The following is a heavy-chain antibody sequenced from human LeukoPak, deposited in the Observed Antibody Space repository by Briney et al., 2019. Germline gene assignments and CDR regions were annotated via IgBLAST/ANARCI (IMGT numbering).Heavy chain of an antibody. D-gene: IGHD7-27*01. V-gene: IGHV1-18*01. CDR3: ARIPSDYWGDYYPDGMEV. CDR1: GYTFSDSA. CDR2: ISAYNGNT. J-gene: IGHJ6*02. Sequence: WASVKVSCKASGYTFSDSAIAWVRQAPGQGLEWMGWISAYNGNTDSAQRLQGRVSMTTHTSTSTAYMELRSLRSDDTAVYYCARIPSDYWGDYYPDGMEVWGQGNTVTGSS.